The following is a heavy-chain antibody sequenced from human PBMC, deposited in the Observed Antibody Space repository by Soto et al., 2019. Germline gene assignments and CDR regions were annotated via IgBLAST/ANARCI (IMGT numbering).Heavy chain of an antibody. D-gene: IGHD4-4*01. CDR3: ARPTVTGLYYGMDV. CDR2: IYHSGST. CDR1: GYSISSGYY. V-gene: IGHV4-38-2*01. J-gene: IGHJ6*02. Sequence: SETLSLTCAVSGYSISSGYYWGWIRQPPGKGLEWIGSIYHSGSTYYNPSLKSRVTISVDTSKNQFSLKLSSVTAADTAVYYCARPTVTGLYYGMDVWGQGTTVTVS.